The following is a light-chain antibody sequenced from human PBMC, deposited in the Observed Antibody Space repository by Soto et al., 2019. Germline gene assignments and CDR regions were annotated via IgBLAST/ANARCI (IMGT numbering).Light chain of an antibody. Sequence: DIQMTQSPSTLPASVGDRVTITCRASQSISSWLAWYQQKPGKAPNLLIYDASSLESGVPSRFSGSGSGTEFTLTISSLQPDDFATYYCQQYNSYCTFGQGTKVDIK. CDR3: QQYNSYCT. CDR1: QSISSW. J-gene: IGKJ1*01. CDR2: DAS. V-gene: IGKV1-5*01.